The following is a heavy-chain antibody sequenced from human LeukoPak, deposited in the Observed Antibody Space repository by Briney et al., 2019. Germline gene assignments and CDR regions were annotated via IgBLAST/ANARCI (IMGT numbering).Heavy chain of an antibody. V-gene: IGHV1-2*06. CDR2: INPNSGGT. Sequence: ASVKVSCKASGYTFTGYYMHWVRQAPGQGLERMGRINPNSGGTNYAQKFQGRVTMTRDTSISTAYMELSRLRSDDTAVYYCARGPPTLPKKSVVVVTATTSNFDYWGQGTLVTVSS. CDR3: ARGPPTLPKKSVVVVTATTSNFDY. CDR1: GYTFTGYY. J-gene: IGHJ4*02. D-gene: IGHD2-21*02.